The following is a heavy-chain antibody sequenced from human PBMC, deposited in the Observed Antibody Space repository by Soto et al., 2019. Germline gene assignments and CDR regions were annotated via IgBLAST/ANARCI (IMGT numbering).Heavy chain of an antibody. Sequence: GGSLRLSCAASGFTFSSYGMHWVRQAPGKGLEWVAVISYDGSNKYYADSVKGRFTISRDNSKNTLYLQMNSLRAEDTAVYYCAKDCYYYDSSGYYSPDYWGQGTLVTVSA. CDR1: GFTFSSYG. D-gene: IGHD3-22*01. J-gene: IGHJ4*02. CDR2: ISYDGSNK. V-gene: IGHV3-30*18. CDR3: AKDCYYYDSSGYYSPDY.